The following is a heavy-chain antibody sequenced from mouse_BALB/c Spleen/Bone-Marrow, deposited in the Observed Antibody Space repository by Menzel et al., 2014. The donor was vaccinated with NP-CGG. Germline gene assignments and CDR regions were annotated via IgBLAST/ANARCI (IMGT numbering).Heavy chain of an antibody. Sequence: VHVKQSGAELVKPGASVKLSCTASGFNIKDTYMHWVKQRPEQGLEWIGRIDTANGDTKYDPKFQGKATITADTSSNTAYLQLSSLTSEDTAVYYCARYLIFYDYDEAMDYWGQGTSVTVSS. D-gene: IGHD2-4*01. CDR3: ARYLIFYDYDEAMDY. CDR2: IDTANGDT. CDR1: GFNIKDTY. J-gene: IGHJ4*01. V-gene: IGHV14-3*02.